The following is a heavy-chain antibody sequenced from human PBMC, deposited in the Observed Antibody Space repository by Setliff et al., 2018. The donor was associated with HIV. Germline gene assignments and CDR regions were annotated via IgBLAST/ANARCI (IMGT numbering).Heavy chain of an antibody. CDR1: GGSISSYY. J-gene: IGHJ5*02. V-gene: IGHV4-59*12. CDR3: ARDRSPVQLWLRRYNWFDP. D-gene: IGHD5-18*01. Sequence: SETLSLTCTVSGGSISSYYWSWIRQPPGKGLEWIGYIYYSGNTDQNPSLKSRVTISVDTSKNQFSLKLSSVTAADTAVYYCARDRSPVQLWLRRYNWFDPWGQGTLVTVSS. CDR2: IYYSGNT.